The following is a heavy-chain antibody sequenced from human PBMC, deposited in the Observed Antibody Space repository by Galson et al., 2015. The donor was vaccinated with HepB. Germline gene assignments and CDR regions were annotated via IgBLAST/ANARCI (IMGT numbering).Heavy chain of an antibody. CDR3: ARVPQDIAAAGTGIDY. CDR2: IYTSGST. CDR1: GGSISSYY. D-gene: IGHD6-13*01. V-gene: IGHV4-4*07. Sequence: SETLSLTCTVSGGSISSYYWSWIRQPAGKGLEWIGRIYTSGSTNYNPSLKSRVTMSVDTSKNQFSLKLSSVTAADTAVYYCARVPQDIAAAGTGIDYWGQGTLVTVSS. J-gene: IGHJ4*02.